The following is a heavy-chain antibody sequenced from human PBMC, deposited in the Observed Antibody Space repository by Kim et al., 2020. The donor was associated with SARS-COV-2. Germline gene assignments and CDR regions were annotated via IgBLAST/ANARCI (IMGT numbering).Heavy chain of an antibody. Sequence: SETLSLTCSVSGASISSNNWSWIRQPPGKGLEWIGYIEYSGSTNYNPPLNSRVTISVDTSKNELSLKLTSVTAADTAVYYCARGYSRGGWWFDPWGRGTLVTVSS. D-gene: IGHD6-19*01. J-gene: IGHJ5*02. CDR3: ARGYSRGGWWFDP. CDR2: IEYSGST. V-gene: IGHV4-59*01. CDR1: GASISSNN.